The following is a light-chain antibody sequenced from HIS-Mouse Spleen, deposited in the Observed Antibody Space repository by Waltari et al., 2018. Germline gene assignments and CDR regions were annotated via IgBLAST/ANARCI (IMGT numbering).Light chain of an antibody. Sequence: QSALTQPASVSGSPGQSITISCTGTSSDVGGYNYVSWYQQHPGKAPKLMFYGVSHRPSGVLNRFSGAKSGNTASLTISGLQAEDEADYYCSSYTSSSTFFGTGTKVTVL. J-gene: IGLJ1*01. CDR1: SSDVGGYNY. V-gene: IGLV2-14*01. CDR3: SSYTSSSTF. CDR2: GVS.